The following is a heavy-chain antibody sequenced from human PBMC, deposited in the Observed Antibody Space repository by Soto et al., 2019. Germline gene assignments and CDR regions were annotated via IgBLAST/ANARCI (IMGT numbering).Heavy chain of an antibody. D-gene: IGHD6-19*01. CDR2: ISSNGDST. CDR1: QFTFSSFA. CDR3: VKDMGIAVPKGYFDL. V-gene: IGHV3-64D*08. J-gene: IGHJ2*01. Sequence: GGSLRLSCAASQFTFSSFAMTWVRQAPGKGLEYVSAISSNGDSTYYADSVKGRFTISRDNSKNTLYLQMSSLRAEDTAVYYCVKDMGIAVPKGYFDLWGRGTLVTVSS.